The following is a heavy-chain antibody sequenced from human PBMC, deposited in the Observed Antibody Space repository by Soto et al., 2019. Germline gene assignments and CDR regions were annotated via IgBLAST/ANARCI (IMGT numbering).Heavy chain of an antibody. CDR3: ARTSGYSSTDNWFDP. CDR1: GYTFTSYG. CDR2: ISAYNGNT. J-gene: IGHJ5*02. D-gene: IGHD6-13*01. Sequence: ASVKVSCKASGYTFTSYGISWVRQAPGQGLEWMGWISAYNGNTNNAQKFQGRVAVTTDTSTSTAYMELMNLRSDDTAVYYCARTSGYSSTDNWFDPWGQGTLVTVSS. V-gene: IGHV1-18*01.